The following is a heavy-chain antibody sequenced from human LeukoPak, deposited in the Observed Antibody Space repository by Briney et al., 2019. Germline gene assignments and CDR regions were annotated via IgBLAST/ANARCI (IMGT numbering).Heavy chain of an antibody. CDR2: INPNGGGT. CDR1: GHTFTGYY. V-gene: IGHV1-2*02. Sequence: GASVKVSCKASGHTFTGYYMHWVRRAPGQGLEWMGWINPNGGGTLYAQRFQGRVTMTRDTSISTAYMELRRLRSDDTAVYYCARAWEWLDTYFDYWGQGTLVTVSS. D-gene: IGHD6-19*01. J-gene: IGHJ4*02. CDR3: ARAWEWLDTYFDY.